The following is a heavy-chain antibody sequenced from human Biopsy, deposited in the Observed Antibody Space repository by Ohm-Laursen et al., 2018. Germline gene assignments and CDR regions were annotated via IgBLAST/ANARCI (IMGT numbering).Heavy chain of an antibody. J-gene: IGHJ5*02. CDR2: VYNGGIT. D-gene: IGHD3-3*01. V-gene: IGHV4-59*01. CDR1: GGSIISYY. CDR3: ARTPRDSFWSGSYKRGLWFDP. Sequence: SETLSLTGSVSGGSIISYYWTWIRQPPGKGLEWIGHVYNGGITNYNPSLKSRVTISKDTSKNQFSLQVNSVTAADTAVYYCARTPRDSFWSGSYKRGLWFDPWGQGTLVIVSS.